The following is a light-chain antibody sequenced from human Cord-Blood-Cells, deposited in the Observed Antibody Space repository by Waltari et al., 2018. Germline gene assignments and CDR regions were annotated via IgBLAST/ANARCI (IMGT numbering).Light chain of an antibody. V-gene: IGKV3-15*01. CDR1: QSVSSN. J-gene: IGKJ1*01. CDR3: QQYNNWPWT. Sequence: EIVMTQSPATLSVSPGERATLSGRASQSVSSNLAWYQQKPGQAPRLLIYGASTRDTGIPARFSGSGSGTEFTLTISSLQSEDFAVYYCQQYNNWPWTFGQGTKVEIK. CDR2: GAS.